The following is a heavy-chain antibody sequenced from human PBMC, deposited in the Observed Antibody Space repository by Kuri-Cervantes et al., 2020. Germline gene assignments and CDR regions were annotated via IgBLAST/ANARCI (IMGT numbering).Heavy chain of an antibody. V-gene: IGHV4-38-2*02. D-gene: IGHD7-27*01. Sequence: SETLSLTCTVSGYSISSGYYWGWIRQPPGKGLEWIGSIYHSGSTYYNPSLKSRVTISVDTSKNQFSLKLSSVTAADTAVYYCARQVSGKLINGGGAFDIWGQGTMVTVSS. CDR3: ARQVSGKLINGGGAFDI. CDR1: GYSISSGYY. CDR2: IYHSGST. J-gene: IGHJ3*02.